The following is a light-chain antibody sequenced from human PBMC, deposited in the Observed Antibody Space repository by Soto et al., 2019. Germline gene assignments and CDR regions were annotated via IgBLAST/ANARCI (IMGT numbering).Light chain of an antibody. CDR1: QSIGSW. V-gene: IGKV1-5*01. CDR2: DAS. J-gene: IGKJ1*01. CDR3: QQYHTWT. Sequence: DIQLTQSPSTLSASVGDRVSITCRASQSIGSWLAWYQQKPGKAPKLLISDASSFESGVPSRFSGSGSGTEFTLTISSLQPDDFATYYCQQYHTWTFGQGTKVDIK.